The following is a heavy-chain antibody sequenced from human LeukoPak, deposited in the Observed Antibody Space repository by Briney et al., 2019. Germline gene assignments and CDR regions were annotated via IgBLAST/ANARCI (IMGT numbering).Heavy chain of an antibody. J-gene: IGHJ4*02. CDR3: ARGTATHQYSFDY. V-gene: IGHV3-30*02. D-gene: IGHD2-2*01. CDR1: GFTFSNYA. CDR2: IRYDKSDI. Sequence: GGSLRLSCAASGFTFSNYAMHWVRQAPGKGLEWVALIRYDKSDIYYADSVKGRFTISRDNSKNILYLQMNSLRAEDTAVYFRARGTATHQYSFDYWGQGTLVTVSS.